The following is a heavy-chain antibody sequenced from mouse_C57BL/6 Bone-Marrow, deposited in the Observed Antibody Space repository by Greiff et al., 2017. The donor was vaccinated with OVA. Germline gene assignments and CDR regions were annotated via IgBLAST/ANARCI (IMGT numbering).Heavy chain of an antibody. J-gene: IGHJ1*03. V-gene: IGHV1-64*01. D-gene: IGHD2-14*01. CDR1: GYTFTSYW. CDR2: IHPNSGST. Sequence: QVQLQQSGAELVKPGASVKLSCKASGYTFTSYWMHWVKQRPGQGLEWIGMIHPNSGSTNYNEKFKSKATLTVDKSSSTAYMQLSSLTSEDSAVYYCAREGYPYWYFDVWGTGTTVTVSS. CDR3: AREGYPYWYFDV.